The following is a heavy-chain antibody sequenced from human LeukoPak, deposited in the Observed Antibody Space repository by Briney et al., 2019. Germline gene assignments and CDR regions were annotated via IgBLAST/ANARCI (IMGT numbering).Heavy chain of an antibody. CDR3: ARDWVGRNDILTGRLDY. CDR2: INPSGGST. Sequence: GASVKVSCKASGYTFTSYYMHWVRQAPGQGLEWMGIINPSGGSTSYAQKFQGRVTMTRDTSTSTVYMELSSLRSEDTAVYYCARDWVGRNDILTGRLDYWGQGTLVTVSS. D-gene: IGHD3-9*01. J-gene: IGHJ4*02. V-gene: IGHV1-46*01. CDR1: GYTFTSYY.